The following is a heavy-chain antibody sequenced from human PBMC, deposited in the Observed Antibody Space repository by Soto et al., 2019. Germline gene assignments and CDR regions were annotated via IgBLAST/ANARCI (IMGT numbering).Heavy chain of an antibody. CDR2: ISYYGSNK. J-gene: IGHJ4*01. CDR1: GFTFSSYA. CDR3: PRNERITMVRGVHTGAAFDY. D-gene: IGHD3-10*01. Sequence: GGSLRLSCAASGFTFSSYAMHWVRQAPGKGLEGVAVISYYGSNKYYADSVNGRFTISRDNSKNTLYLQMNSLRAEDTAVYYCPRNERITMVRGVHTGAAFDYWGEGTMVNLSS. V-gene: IGHV3-30-3*01.